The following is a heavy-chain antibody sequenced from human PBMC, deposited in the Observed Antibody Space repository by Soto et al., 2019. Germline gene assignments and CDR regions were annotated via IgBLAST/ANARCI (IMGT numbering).Heavy chain of an antibody. D-gene: IGHD2-8*01. CDR3: ARGFRNGFNV. Sequence: EVQLVESGGGLVKPGGSLRLSCVASGFTFSGYSINWVRQAPGKGLEWVSYISGPSIYIYYADSVKGRFIISRDNAKSAVYLQMKSRRAEDTAVYYCARGFRNGFNVWGQGTTVSVSS. V-gene: IGHV3-21*01. CDR2: ISGPSIYI. CDR1: GFTFSGYS. J-gene: IGHJ6*02.